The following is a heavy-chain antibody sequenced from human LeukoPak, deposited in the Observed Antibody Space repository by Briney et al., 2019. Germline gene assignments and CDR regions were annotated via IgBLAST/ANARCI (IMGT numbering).Heavy chain of an antibody. CDR2: ISTTSSAT. CDR3: ARDFNVGYDFDY. CDR1: GFRFGGFS. Sequence: GGSLRLSCAASGFRFGGFSMNWVRQAPGKGLEWISYISTTSSATYYAASVKGRFTISRDNAKNSLYLQMNSLRAEDTAVYYCARDFNVGYDFDYWGQGTLVTVPS. V-gene: IGHV3-48*01. J-gene: IGHJ4*02. D-gene: IGHD1-1*01.